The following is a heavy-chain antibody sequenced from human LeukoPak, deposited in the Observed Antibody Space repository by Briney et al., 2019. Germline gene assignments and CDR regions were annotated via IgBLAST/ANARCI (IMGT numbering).Heavy chain of an antibody. Sequence: ASVKVSCKASGYTFTSYDINWVRQATGQGLEWMGWMNPNSGNTGYAQKFQGRVTMTRNTSISTAYMELSSLRSEDTAVYYCARDESSVVIAAAPSLWGQGTLVTVSS. CDR2: MNPNSGNT. J-gene: IGHJ4*02. D-gene: IGHD6-13*01. V-gene: IGHV1-8*01. CDR3: ARDESSVVIAAAPSL. CDR1: GYTFTSYD.